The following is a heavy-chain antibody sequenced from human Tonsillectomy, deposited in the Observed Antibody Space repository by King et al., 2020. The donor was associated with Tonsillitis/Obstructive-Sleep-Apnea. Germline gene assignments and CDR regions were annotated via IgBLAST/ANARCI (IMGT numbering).Heavy chain of an antibody. D-gene: IGHD1-14*01. CDR2: IHWDDDK. V-gene: IGHV2-5*02. CDR3: AHCSMANPERWYYNYHMDV. J-gene: IGHJ6*03. CDR1: GFSLSTGGVG. Sequence: ITLKESGPTLVKPTQTLTLTCTFSGFSLSTGGVGVGWIRQPPGKALEWLALIHWDDDKRYSPSLKSRLTITKDTSKNQVVLTMTNMDPVDTATYYCAHCSMANPERWYYNYHMDVWGKGTTVTVSS.